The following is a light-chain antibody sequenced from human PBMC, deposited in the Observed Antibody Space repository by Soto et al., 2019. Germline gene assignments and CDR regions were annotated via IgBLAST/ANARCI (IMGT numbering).Light chain of an antibody. CDR3: ISYTSSSTWV. CDR1: SSDVGGYNF. V-gene: IGLV2-14*01. Sequence: QSALTQPASVSGSPGQSITISCTGTSSDVGGYNFVSWYQQHPGKATKLMIYEVSNRPSGVSNRFPGAKSGNTASLTISGLQAEDEADYYSISYTSSSTWVFGGGTKLTVL. J-gene: IGLJ3*02. CDR2: EVS.